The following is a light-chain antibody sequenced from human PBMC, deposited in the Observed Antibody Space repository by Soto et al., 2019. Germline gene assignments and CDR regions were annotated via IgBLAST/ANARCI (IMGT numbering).Light chain of an antibody. CDR2: GAS. CDR1: QSVSSN. J-gene: IGKJ1*01. Sequence: EIVMTQSPATLSVSPGERATLSCRASQSVSSNLALYQQKPGQAPRLLIYGASTRATGIPARFNGSGSGTEFTLTISSLQSEDFAVYYCQQYNNWPRAFGQGTKVEIK. V-gene: IGKV3-15*01. CDR3: QQYNNWPRA.